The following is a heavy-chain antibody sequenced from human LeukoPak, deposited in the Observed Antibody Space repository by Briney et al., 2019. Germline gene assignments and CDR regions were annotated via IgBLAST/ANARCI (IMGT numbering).Heavy chain of an antibody. D-gene: IGHD6-13*01. CDR3: AIPGIAAAGETYLDY. V-gene: IGHV3-7*01. CDR1: GFTFSSYW. J-gene: IGHJ4*02. Sequence: PGGSLRLSCAASGFTFSSYWMSWVRQAPGKGLEWVAKIKKDGSEKYYVDSVKGRFTISRDNAKNSLYLQMNSLRAEDTAVYYSAIPGIAAAGETYLDYWGQGTLVTVSS. CDR2: IKKDGSEK.